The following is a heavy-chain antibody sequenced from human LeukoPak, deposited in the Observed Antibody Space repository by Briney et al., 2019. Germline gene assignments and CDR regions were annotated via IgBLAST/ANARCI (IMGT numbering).Heavy chain of an antibody. D-gene: IGHD6-13*01. Sequence: GRSLRLSCAASGFTFSTYGMHWVRQAPGKGLEGVAVIWYDGSNKYYADSVKGRFTISRDNSKNTLYLQMTSLRAEDTAVYYCARGSGSSSFGLDVWGQGTTVTVSS. J-gene: IGHJ6*02. CDR2: IWYDGSNK. CDR1: GFTFSTYG. V-gene: IGHV3-33*01. CDR3: ARGSGSSSFGLDV.